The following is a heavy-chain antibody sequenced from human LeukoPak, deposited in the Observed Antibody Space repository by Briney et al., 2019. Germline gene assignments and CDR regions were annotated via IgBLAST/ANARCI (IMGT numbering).Heavy chain of an antibody. D-gene: IGHD6-19*01. CDR1: GFTFDDYG. CDR2: INWNGGST. V-gene: IGHV3-20*04. J-gene: IGHJ3*02. CDR3: AREQYSSGWKHFERAFDI. Sequence: GGSLRLSCAASGFTFDDYGMSWVRQAPGKGLEWVSGINWNGGSTGYADSVKGRFTISRDNAKNSLYLQMNSLRAEDTALYYCAREQYSSGWKHFERAFDIWGQGTMVTVSS.